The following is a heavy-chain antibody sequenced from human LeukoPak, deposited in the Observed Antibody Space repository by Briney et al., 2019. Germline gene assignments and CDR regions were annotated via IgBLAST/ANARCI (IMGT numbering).Heavy chain of an antibody. J-gene: IGHJ4*02. CDR3: ARRSSGGGDFDY. V-gene: IGHV3-21*01. CDR1: GFTFSSYS. Sequence: GGSLRLSCAASGFTFSSYSMNWVRQAPGKGLEWVSSISSSSSYIYYADSVKGRFTISRDNAKNSLYLQMNSLGAEDTAVYYCARRSSGGGDFDYWGQGTLVTVSS. CDR2: ISSSSSYI. D-gene: IGHD3-16*01.